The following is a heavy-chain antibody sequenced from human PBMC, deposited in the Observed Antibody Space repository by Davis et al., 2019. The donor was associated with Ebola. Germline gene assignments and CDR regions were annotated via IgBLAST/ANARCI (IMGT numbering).Heavy chain of an antibody. CDR2: INPYSGGT. Sequence: ASVKVSCKASGYTFTGYYMHWVRQAPGQGLEWMGRINPYSGGTNYAQKFQGRVTMTRDTSISTVYMELSRLRSDDTAVYYCARLWFGEVGFDYWGQGTLVTVSS. V-gene: IGHV1-2*06. J-gene: IGHJ4*02. CDR3: ARLWFGEVGFDY. D-gene: IGHD3-10*01. CDR1: GYTFTGYY.